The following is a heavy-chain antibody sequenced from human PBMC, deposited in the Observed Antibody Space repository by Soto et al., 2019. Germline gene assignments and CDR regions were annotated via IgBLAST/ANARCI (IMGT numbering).Heavy chain of an antibody. CDR1: GFTFSDYW. CDR2: MNIDGSIT. V-gene: IGHV3-74*01. CDR3: VRGLAAAGIDY. Sequence: EVHLVESGGGLVQPGGSLRLSCAASGFTFSDYWMHWVRQVPGKGLVWVARMNIDGSITTYADSVKGRSTISRDNAKNTLYLQMNSLRAEDTAIYYCVRGLAAAGIDYWGPGTLVTVSS. D-gene: IGHD6-13*01. J-gene: IGHJ4*02.